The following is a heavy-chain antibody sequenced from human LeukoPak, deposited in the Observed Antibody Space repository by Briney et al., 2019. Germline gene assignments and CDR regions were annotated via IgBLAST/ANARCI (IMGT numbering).Heavy chain of an antibody. Sequence: GGSLRLSCAASGFTFSSYEMNWVRQAPGKGLEWVSYISSSGSTIYYADSVKGRFTISRDNAKNSLYLQMNSLRAEDTAVYYCGRRGDGYNGDYWGQEPRATVSS. CDR3: GRRGDGYNGDY. V-gene: IGHV3-48*03. J-gene: IGHJ4*02. CDR1: GFTFSSYE. D-gene: IGHD5-24*01. CDR2: ISSSGSTI.